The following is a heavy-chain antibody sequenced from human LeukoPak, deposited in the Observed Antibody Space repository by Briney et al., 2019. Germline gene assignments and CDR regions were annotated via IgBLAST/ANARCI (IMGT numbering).Heavy chain of an antibody. CDR3: ARRMHDFDY. J-gene: IGHJ4*02. V-gene: IGHV4-39*07. Sequence: PSETLSLTCPVSGGSVSSSRYYWGWIRQPPGKGLEWIGSIYYTGSTYYNPSLKSRVTISVDTSKNQFSLKLSSVTAADTAVYYCARRMHDFDYWGQGTLVTVSS. CDR2: IYYTGST. CDR1: GGSVSSSRYY.